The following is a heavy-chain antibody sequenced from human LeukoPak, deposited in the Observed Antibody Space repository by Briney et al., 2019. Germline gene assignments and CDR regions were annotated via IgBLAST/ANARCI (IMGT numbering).Heavy chain of an antibody. CDR3: ARDVGVVVVAATLAY. CDR2: IWYDGSNK. D-gene: IGHD2-15*01. Sequence: PGGSLRLSCAASGFTFSSYGMHWVRQAPGKGLEWVAVIWYDGSNKYYADSVKGRFTIPRDNSKNTLYLQMNSLRAEDTAVYYCARDVGVVVVAATLAYWGQGTLVTVSS. J-gene: IGHJ4*02. V-gene: IGHV3-33*01. CDR1: GFTFSSYG.